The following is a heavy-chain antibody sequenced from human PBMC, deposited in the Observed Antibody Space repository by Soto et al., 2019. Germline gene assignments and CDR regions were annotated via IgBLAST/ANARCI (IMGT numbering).Heavy chain of an antibody. J-gene: IGHJ5*02. D-gene: IGHD2-2*01. V-gene: IGHV4-34*01. CDR3: ARGGTVVIYCSSTSCWNWFDP. Sequence: LSLTCAVYGGSFSGYYWSWIRQPPGKGLEWIGEINHSGSTNYNPSLKSRVTISVDTSKNQFSLKLSSVTAADTAVYYCARGGTVVIYCSSTSCWNWFDPWGQGTLVTVSS. CDR2: INHSGST. CDR1: GGSFSGYY.